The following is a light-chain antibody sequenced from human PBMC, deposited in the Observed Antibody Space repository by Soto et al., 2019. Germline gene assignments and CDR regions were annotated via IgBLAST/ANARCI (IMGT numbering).Light chain of an antibody. V-gene: IGLV2-23*01. CDR3: CSYAGSSTWV. CDR2: EGS. Sequence: QSALTQPASVSGSPGQSITISCTGSSSDVGSYNFVSWHQQHPGKAPKLMIYEGSKRPSGVSNRFSGSKSGNTASLTISGLQAEDGADYYSCSYAGSSTWVFGGGTNLPVL. CDR1: SSDVGSYNF. J-gene: IGLJ3*02.